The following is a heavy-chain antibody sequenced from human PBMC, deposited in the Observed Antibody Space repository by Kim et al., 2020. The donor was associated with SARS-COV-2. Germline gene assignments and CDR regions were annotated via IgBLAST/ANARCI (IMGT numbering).Heavy chain of an antibody. CDR1: GFTFSSYV. D-gene: IGHD6-13*01. J-gene: IGHJ4*02. CDR2: IGTAGDP. Sequence: GGSLRLSCAASGFTFSSYVMHWVRQATGKGLEWVSAIGTAGDPYYPGSVKGRFTISRENAKNSLYLQMNSLRAGDTAVYYCARGGYSSSWYPYYFDYWGQGTLVTVSS. CDR3: ARGGYSSSWYPYYFDY. V-gene: IGHV3-13*05.